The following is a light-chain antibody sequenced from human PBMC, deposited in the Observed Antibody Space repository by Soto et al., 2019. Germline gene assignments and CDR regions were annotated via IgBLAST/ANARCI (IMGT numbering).Light chain of an antibody. CDR2: EGT. CDR1: SSDVGSYNL. CDR3: CSYAGSSDV. V-gene: IGLV2-23*01. Sequence: QSALTQPASVSGSIGQSITISCTGTSSDVGSYNLVSWYQQHPGKAPKLMIYEGTKRPSGASNRFSGSKSGNTASLTISGLQAEDEADYYCCSYAGSSDVFGTGTKLTVL. J-gene: IGLJ1*01.